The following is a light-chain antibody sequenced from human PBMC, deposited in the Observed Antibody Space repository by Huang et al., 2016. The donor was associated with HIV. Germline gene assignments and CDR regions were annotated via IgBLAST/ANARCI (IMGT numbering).Light chain of an antibody. J-gene: IGKJ2*01. Sequence: EIVLTQSPATLSLSPGERATLSCRATQSIRNRYLAWFQQKPGLAPRLLIDEAANRATGIPDRFSGGGSGTDFTLTISRLEPEDFAVYYCQQYGSSSYTFGQGTKLELK. CDR2: EAA. CDR1: QSIRNRY. CDR3: QQYGSSSYT. V-gene: IGKV3D-20*01.